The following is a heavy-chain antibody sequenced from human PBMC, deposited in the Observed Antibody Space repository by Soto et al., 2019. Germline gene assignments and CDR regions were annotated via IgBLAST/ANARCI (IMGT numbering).Heavy chain of an antibody. J-gene: IGHJ6*02. CDR1: GFTFSSYA. D-gene: IGHD1-7*01. CDR3: VREGGGYNWNSIDYYYGMDV. CDR2: ISYDGSNK. V-gene: IGHV3-30-3*01. Sequence: PGGSLRLSCAASGFTFSSYAMHWVRQAPGKGLEWVAVISYDGSNKYYADSVKGRFTISRDNSKNTLYLQMNSLRAEDTAVYYCVREGGGYNWNSIDYYYGMDVWGQGTTVTVSS.